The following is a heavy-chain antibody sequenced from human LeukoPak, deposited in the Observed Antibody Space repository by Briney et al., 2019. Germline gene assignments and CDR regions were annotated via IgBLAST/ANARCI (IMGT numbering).Heavy chain of an antibody. CDR1: GFTFSSYT. CDR2: ISGSGGST. D-gene: IGHD3-10*01. CDR3: AKGGFGRPFDY. Sequence: GGSLRLSCAASGFTFSSYTMSWVRQAPGKGLEWVSGISGSGGSTYYADSVKGRFTISRDNSKNTLYLQMNSLRAEDTAVYYCAKGGFGRPFDYWGQGALVTVSS. J-gene: IGHJ4*02. V-gene: IGHV3-23*01.